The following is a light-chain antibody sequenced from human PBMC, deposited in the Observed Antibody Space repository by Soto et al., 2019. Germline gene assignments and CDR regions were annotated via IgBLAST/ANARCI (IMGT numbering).Light chain of an antibody. CDR2: DAS. CDR1: QSFNSY. V-gene: IGKV3-11*01. Sequence: EIVLTQSPATLSLSPGERATLSCRASQSFNSYLAWYQQKPGQAPRLLIHDASHRATGIPARFSGSGSGTDFTLTISSLGPEDFAVYYCQHRYGFTVGPGTKVDI. CDR3: QHRYGFT. J-gene: IGKJ3*01.